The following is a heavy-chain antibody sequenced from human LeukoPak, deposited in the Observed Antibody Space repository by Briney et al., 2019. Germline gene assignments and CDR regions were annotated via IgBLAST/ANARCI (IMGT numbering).Heavy chain of an antibody. CDR2: ISSSSSYI. V-gene: IGHV3-21*01. CDR3: ARDQDYMDV. CDR1: GFTFSNYA. J-gene: IGHJ6*03. Sequence: GGSLRLSCEASGFTFSNYAMSWVRQAPGKGLEWVSSISSSSSYIYYADSVKGRFTISRDNAKNSLYLQMYSLRAEDTAVYYCARDQDYMDVWGKGTTVTVSS.